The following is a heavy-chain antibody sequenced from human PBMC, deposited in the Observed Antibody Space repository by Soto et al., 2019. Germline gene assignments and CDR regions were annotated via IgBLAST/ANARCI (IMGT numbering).Heavy chain of an antibody. Sequence: QVHLQQWGAGLLKPSETLSLTCAVFGGSFSGYYWNWIRQPPGKGLEWIGEINHSGSTNYYWSLKIRVTISVDTSRYQFSLKLISVAAADTAVYYCARSRYSDSSGYRALAAFDIWGQGTMVAVSS. CDR1: GGSFSGYY. D-gene: IGHD3-22*01. CDR3: ARSRYSDSSGYRALAAFDI. CDR2: INHSGST. J-gene: IGHJ3*02. V-gene: IGHV4-34*01.